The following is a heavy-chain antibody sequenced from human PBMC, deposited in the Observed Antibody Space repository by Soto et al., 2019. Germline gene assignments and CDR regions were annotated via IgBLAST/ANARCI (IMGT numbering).Heavy chain of an antibody. Sequence: WLSLRLSCAASGITFSGSAMHWVRQASGKGLEWVGRIRSKANSYATAYAASVKGRFTISRDDSKNTAYLQLNSLKTEETAVYSSTSQGHARGHSGHSFWSGMDVWGQGHTVTVS. J-gene: IGHJ6*02. V-gene: IGHV3-73*01. CDR3: TSQGHARGHSGHSFWSGMDV. CDR2: IRSKANSYAT. D-gene: IGHD5-12*01. CDR1: GITFSGSA.